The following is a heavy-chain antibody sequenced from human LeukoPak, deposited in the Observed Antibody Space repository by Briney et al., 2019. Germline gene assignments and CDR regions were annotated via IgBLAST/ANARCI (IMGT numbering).Heavy chain of an antibody. V-gene: IGHV1-24*01. Sequence: SFXVXXYTLTELSMHWVRQAPGKGLEWMGGFDPEDGETIYAQKFQGRVTMTEDTSTDTAYMELSSLRSEDTAVYYCATINYLSGYWGQGTLVTVSS. D-gene: IGHD3-10*01. J-gene: IGHJ4*02. CDR3: ATINYLSGY. CDR1: XYTLTELS. CDR2: FDPEDGET.